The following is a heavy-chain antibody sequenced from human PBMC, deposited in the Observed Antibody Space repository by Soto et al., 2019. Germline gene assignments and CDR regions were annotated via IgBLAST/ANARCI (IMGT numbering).Heavy chain of an antibody. CDR2: IYWDDDK. CDR3: AHLGAGVGATIRAFDI. D-gene: IGHD1-26*01. Sequence: QITLKESGPTLVKPTQTLTLTCTFSGFSLSTSGVGVGWIRQPPGKALEWLALIYWDDDKRYSPSLKSRLTNTKDTSKNQVVLTMANMDPVDTATYYCAHLGAGVGATIRAFDIWGQGTMVTVSS. CDR1: GFSLSTSGVG. V-gene: IGHV2-5*02. J-gene: IGHJ3*02.